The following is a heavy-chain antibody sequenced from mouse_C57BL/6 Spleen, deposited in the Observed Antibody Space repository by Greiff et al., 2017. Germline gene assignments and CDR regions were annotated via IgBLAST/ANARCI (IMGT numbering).Heavy chain of an antibody. CDR1: GYSFTGYY. J-gene: IGHJ2*01. Sequence: EVQLQQSGPELVKPGASVKISCKASGYSFTGYYMNWVKQSPEKSLEWIGEINPSTGGTTYNQKFKAKATLTVDKSSSTAYMQLKSLTSEDSAVYYCARGDTTVVALDYWGQGTTLTVSS. CDR3: ARGDTTVVALDY. D-gene: IGHD1-1*01. CDR2: INPSTGGT. V-gene: IGHV1-42*01.